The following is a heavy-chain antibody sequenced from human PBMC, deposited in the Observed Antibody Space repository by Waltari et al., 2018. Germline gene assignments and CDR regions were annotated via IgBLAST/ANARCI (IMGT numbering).Heavy chain of an antibody. CDR3: VRPPHCRGNTCTAL. V-gene: IGHV4-39*01. D-gene: IGHD3-10*01. CDR2: IYNSGTT. Sequence: QVYLQESGPGLVKPSESLSLTCPVSGASVKRTRYYWGWIRQPPGKGLEWIGSIYNSGTTYYNPSLKSRVTISVDASDKQFYLTLTSVTAADTAVYFCVRPPHCRGNTCTALWGQGALVTVSS. CDR1: GASVKRTRYY. J-gene: IGHJ4*02.